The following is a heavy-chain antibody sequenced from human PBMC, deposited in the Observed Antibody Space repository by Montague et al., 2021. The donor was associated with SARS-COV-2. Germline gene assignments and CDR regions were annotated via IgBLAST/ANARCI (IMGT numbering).Heavy chain of an antibody. D-gene: IGHD3-3*01. CDR1: GGSISSYY. V-gene: IGHV4-4*07. J-gene: IGHJ2*01. Sequence: SETLSLTCTVSGGSISSYYWSWIRQPAGKGLEWIGRIYTGGSTNYSPSLKSRVTMSVDTSKNQFSLKLSSVTAADTAVYYCARGLDYYDFWSGYYPAYWYFDLWGRGTLVTVSS. CDR3: ARGLDYYDFWSGYYPAYWYFDL. CDR2: IYTGGST.